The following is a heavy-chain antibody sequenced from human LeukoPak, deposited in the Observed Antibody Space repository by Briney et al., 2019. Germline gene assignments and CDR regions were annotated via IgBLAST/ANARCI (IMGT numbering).Heavy chain of an antibody. D-gene: IGHD5-24*01. V-gene: IGHV4-59*08. CDR1: GGSISSYY. CDR2: IYYSGST. CDR3: ARHVSTWLQLRGAFDI. Sequence: TETLSLTCTVSGGSISSYYWSWIRQPPGKGLEWIGYIYYSGSTNYNPSLKSRVTISVDTSKNQFSLKLSSVTAADTAVYYCARHVSTWLQLRGAFDIWGQGTMVTVSS. J-gene: IGHJ3*02.